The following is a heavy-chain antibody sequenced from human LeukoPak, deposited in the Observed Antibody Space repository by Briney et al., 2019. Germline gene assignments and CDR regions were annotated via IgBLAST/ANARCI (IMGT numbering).Heavy chain of an antibody. J-gene: IGHJ4*02. D-gene: IGHD3-16*01. CDR1: GYTFSRYG. CDR3: ARDWGTERVIADN. Sequence: ASVKVSCKSSGYTFSRYGISWLRQAPGQGLGWMGWITPDKGKTEYAQKFQDRFTMTIDTSTSTGYMELRNLRSDDSVVYYCARDWGTERVIADNWGQGTLVTVSS. CDR2: ITPDKGKT. V-gene: IGHV1-18*01.